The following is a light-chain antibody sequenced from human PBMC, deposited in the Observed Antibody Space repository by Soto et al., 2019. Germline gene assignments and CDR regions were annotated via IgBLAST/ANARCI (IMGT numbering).Light chain of an antibody. J-gene: IGKJ4*01. CDR3: QQYENLPIT. CDR2: DGT. CDR1: QNIKTY. Sequence: DIQMTQSPSSLSASVGDRVTITCQASQNIKTYLNWYQQKSGEAPRLVIYDGTALETGVPSRFRGSGSATHFTLTITNLQPEDFATYFCQQYENLPITFGGGTRV. V-gene: IGKV1-33*01.